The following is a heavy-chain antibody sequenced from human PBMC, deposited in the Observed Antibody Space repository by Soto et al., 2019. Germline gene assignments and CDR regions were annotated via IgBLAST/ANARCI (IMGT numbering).Heavy chain of an antibody. V-gene: IGHV3-30*04. J-gene: IGHJ4*02. Sequence: GGSLRLSCAASGFIFSAYAMLWVRQATGKGLEWVAAISYDGTNKYYADSIKGRLNIYRDNSANTQFLQVNSLRREDTAKYYCARDPSPYTGCWYEIDFWGQGTLLTVSS. CDR2: ISYDGTNK. CDR1: GFIFSAYA. D-gene: IGHD6-19*01. CDR3: ARDPSPYTGCWYEIDF.